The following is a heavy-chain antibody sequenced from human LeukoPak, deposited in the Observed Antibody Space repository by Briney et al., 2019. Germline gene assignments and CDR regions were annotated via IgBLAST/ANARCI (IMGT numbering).Heavy chain of an antibody. Sequence: SETLSLTCTVSGDSISSYYWTWIRQPPGKGLDWIGYIYYSGNTNYNPSLKSRVTISLDTSKNQFSLKLTSVIAADTAMYYCARRTAKTPNYFDYWGQGALVTVSA. CDR3: ARRTAKTPNYFDY. CDR2: IYYSGNT. D-gene: IGHD1-1*01. CDR1: GDSISSYY. J-gene: IGHJ4*02. V-gene: IGHV4-59*08.